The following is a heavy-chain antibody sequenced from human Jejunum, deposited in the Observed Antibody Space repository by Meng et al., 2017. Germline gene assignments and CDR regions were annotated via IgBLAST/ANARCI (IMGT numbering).Heavy chain of an antibody. CDR2: IYSGGST. CDR3: ARAGHPKVKLSDC. CDR1: GGSVSSGNYF. V-gene: IGHV4-61*01. Sequence: GSLRLSCTVSGGSVSSGNYFWSWIRQPPGKGLEWIGFIYSGGSTNYNSPLKSRVSISINTSKNQFSLELRSATAADTAVYYCARAGHPKVKLSDCWGQGTLVTVSS. J-gene: IGHJ4*02. D-gene: IGHD3-10*01.